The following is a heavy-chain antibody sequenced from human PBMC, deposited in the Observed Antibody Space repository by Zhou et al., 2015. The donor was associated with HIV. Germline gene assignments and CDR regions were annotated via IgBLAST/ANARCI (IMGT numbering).Heavy chain of an antibody. J-gene: IGHJ4*02. D-gene: IGHD2-21*02. CDR3: AMGVVTAPEFDY. CDR2: MNPNSGNT. Sequence: QVQLEQSGAEVRKPGASVQVSCKTSGGTFGTYGITWVRQATGQGLEWMGWMNPNSGNTGYAQKFQGRVTMTRNTSISTAYMELSSLRSEDTAVYYCAMGVVTAPEFDYWGQGTLVTVSS. CDR1: GGTFGTYG. V-gene: IGHV1-8*02.